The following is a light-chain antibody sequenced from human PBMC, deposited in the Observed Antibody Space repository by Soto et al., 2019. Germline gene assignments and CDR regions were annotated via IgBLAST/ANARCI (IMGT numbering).Light chain of an antibody. CDR3: GTWDGSLSVGV. Sequence: QSVLTQPPSVSAAPGQKVTISCSGSNSNIGSDYVSWYQQSPGTAPKLLIYDNNKRPSGIPDRFSASKSGTSATLAITGLQTGDEADYYCGTWDGSLSVGVFGGGTKVTVL. V-gene: IGLV1-51*01. CDR2: DNN. CDR1: NSNIGSDY. J-gene: IGLJ2*01.